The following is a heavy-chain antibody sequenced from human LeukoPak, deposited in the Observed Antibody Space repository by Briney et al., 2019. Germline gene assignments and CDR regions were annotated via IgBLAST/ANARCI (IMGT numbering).Heavy chain of an antibody. CDR3: ARGGGSYALDR. D-gene: IGHD1-26*01. Sequence: GGSLRLSCAASGFTFSSYGMHWVRQAPGKGLEWVAVIWYDGSNKYYADSVKGRFTISRDNSKNTLYLQMNSLRAEDTAVYYCARGGGSYALDRWGQGTLVTVSS. V-gene: IGHV3-33*01. J-gene: IGHJ5*02. CDR1: GFTFSSYG. CDR2: IWYDGSNK.